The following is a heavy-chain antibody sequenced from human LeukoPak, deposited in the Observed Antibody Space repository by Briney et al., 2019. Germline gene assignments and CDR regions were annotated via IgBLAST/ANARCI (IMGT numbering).Heavy chain of an antibody. Sequence: PSETLSLTCSVSGGSIRAYYWSWIRQPPGKGLEWIGYIYDSGITNYNPSLQSRVTMSVDTSKNQFSLKLTSVTAADTAMYYCARATNVGYFYYYGMDVWGQGTTVTVSS. V-gene: IGHV4-59*01. CDR1: GGSIRAYY. J-gene: IGHJ6*02. CDR3: ARATNVGYFYYYGMDV. D-gene: IGHD1-14*01. CDR2: IYDSGIT.